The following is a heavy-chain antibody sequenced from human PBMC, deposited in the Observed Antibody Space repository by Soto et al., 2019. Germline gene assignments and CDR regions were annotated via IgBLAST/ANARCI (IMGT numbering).Heavy chain of an antibody. D-gene: IGHD1-26*01. CDR1: GYTVSELS. CDR3: EKEGGIETLGRVHGSYYYYPLDV. J-gene: IGHJ6*02. V-gene: IGHV1-24*01. Sequence: ASVKVSCKASGYTVSELSIHWVRQAPGKGLECLGGVDPEDGETVYAQKFQGRVTMTEETSKDTAYMELGGLRPEDSAVYYCEKEGGIETLGRVHGSYYYYPLDVWGQGTTVPVSS. CDR2: VDPEDGET.